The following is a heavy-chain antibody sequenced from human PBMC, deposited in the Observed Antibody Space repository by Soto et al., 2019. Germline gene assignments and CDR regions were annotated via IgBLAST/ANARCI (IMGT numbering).Heavy chain of an antibody. CDR1: GGSISSSIYY. Sequence: PSETLSLTCTVSGGSISSSIYYWGWIRQPPGKGLEWIGSIYYSGSTYYNPSLKSRVTISVDTSKNQFSLKLSSVTAADTAVYCCARRPHSYGYGYWGQGTLVTVSS. D-gene: IGHD5-18*01. V-gene: IGHV4-39*01. J-gene: IGHJ4*02. CDR2: IYYSGST. CDR3: ARRPHSYGYGY.